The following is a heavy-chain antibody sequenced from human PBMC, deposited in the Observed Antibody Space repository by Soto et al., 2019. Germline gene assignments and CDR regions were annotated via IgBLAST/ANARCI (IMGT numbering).Heavy chain of an antibody. J-gene: IGHJ4*02. V-gene: IGHV1-69*06. CDR2: IIPIFGTA. CDR1: GGTFSTYS. Sequence: QVQLVQSGAEVKKPGSAVKVSCKTSGGTFSTYSIVWVRQAPGEGLEWMGGIIPIFGTANYAQKFQDRVTITADKSTNTAFIELRSLKSEDTAMYYCASSSGNNYGVGTNYYFDYWGQGTLVTVSS. D-gene: IGHD1-26*01. CDR3: ASSSGNNYGVGTNYYFDY.